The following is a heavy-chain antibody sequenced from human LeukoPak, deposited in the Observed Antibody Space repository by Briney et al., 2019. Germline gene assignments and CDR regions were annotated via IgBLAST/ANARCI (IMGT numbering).Heavy chain of an antibody. V-gene: IGHV1-46*01. CDR1: GYTFTSYG. CDR2: INPSGGST. Sequence: ASVKVSCKASGYTFTSYGISWVRQAPGQGLEWMGIINPSGGSTSYAQKFQGRVTMTRDMSTSTVYMELSSLRSEDTAVYYCARPRDGYNSDYFDYWGQGTLVTVSS. J-gene: IGHJ4*02. D-gene: IGHD5-24*01. CDR3: ARPRDGYNSDYFDY.